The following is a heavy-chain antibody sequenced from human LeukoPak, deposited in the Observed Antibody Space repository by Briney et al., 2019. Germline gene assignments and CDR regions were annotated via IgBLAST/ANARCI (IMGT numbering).Heavy chain of an antibody. Sequence: ASVKVSCKASGYTFTGYYMHWVRQAPGQGLEWMGRINPNSGGTNYAQKFQGRVTMTRDTSISTAYMELSGLRSDDTAVYYCASQRSNIVIVPTAVSFDYWGQGTLVTVSS. J-gene: IGHJ4*02. CDR3: ASQRSNIVIVPTAVSFDY. D-gene: IGHD2-2*01. V-gene: IGHV1-2*06. CDR1: GYTFTGYY. CDR2: INPNSGGT.